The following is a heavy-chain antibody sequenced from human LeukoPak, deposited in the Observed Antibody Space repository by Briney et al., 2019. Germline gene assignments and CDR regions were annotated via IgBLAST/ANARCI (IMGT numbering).Heavy chain of an antibody. CDR3: AKAPRTNIPESFDI. Sequence: PGGSLRLSCAASGFTFSSYAMHWVRQAPGKGLEWVAVISYDGSNKYYADSVNGRFTISRDNSNNTLYLQMNSLRAEDTAGYYCAKAPRTNIPESFDIWGQGTMVTVSS. V-gene: IGHV3-30*04. D-gene: IGHD1-7*01. CDR2: ISYDGSNK. J-gene: IGHJ3*02. CDR1: GFTFSSYA.